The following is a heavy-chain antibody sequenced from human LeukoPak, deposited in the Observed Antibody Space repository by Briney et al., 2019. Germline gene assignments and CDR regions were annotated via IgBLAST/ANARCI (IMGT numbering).Heavy chain of an antibody. CDR3: ARIRSPEVTFDI. J-gene: IGHJ3*02. Sequence: SETLSLTCTVSGGSISSGGYYWSWIRQHPGKGLEWIGYIYYSGSTYYNPSLKSRVTISVDTSKNQFSLKLSSVTAADTAVYYCARIRSPEVTFDIWGQGTMVTVSS. CDR1: GGSISSGGYY. CDR2: IYYSGST. D-gene: IGHD2-15*01. V-gene: IGHV4-31*03.